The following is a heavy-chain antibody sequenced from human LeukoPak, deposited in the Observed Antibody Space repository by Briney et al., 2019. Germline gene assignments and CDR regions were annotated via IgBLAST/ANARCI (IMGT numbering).Heavy chain of an antibody. CDR3: AGDYFLDY. V-gene: IGHV3-23*01. Sequence: GGSLRLSCAASGFTFSSYAMTWVRQAPGKGLEWVSTISDSGARTNYADSAKGRFTISRDNSMNTLYLQMNSLRADDTAVYYCAGDYFLDYWGQGTLVTVSS. D-gene: IGHD4-17*01. CDR2: ISDSGART. J-gene: IGHJ4*02. CDR1: GFTFSSYA.